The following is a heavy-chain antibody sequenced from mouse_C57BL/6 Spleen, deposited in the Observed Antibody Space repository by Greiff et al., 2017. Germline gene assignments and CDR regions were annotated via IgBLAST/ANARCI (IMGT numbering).Heavy chain of an antibody. Sequence: QVQLQQPGTELVKPGASVKLSCKASGYTFTSYWMHWVKQRPGQGLEWIGNINPSNGGTNYNEKFKSKATLTVDKSSTTAYMQLSSLTSEDSAVYYCARVYYGSSYWYFDVWGTGTTVTVSS. J-gene: IGHJ1*03. CDR3: ARVYYGSSYWYFDV. V-gene: IGHV1-53*01. CDR2: INPSNGGT. D-gene: IGHD1-1*01. CDR1: GYTFTSYW.